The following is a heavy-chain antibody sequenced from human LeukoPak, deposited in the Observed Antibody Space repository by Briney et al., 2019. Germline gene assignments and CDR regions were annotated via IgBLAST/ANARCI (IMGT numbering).Heavy chain of an antibody. CDR2: IYTSGST. CDR1: GGSISSYY. D-gene: IGHD1-7*01. CDR3: ARDGTSFTPSPRYFDY. Sequence: SETLSLTCAVSGGSISSYYWSWIRQPAGKGLEWIGRIYTSGSTNYNPSLKSRVTMSVDTSKNQFSLKLSSVTAADTAVYYCARDGTSFTPSPRYFDYWGQGTLVTVSS. V-gene: IGHV4-4*07. J-gene: IGHJ4*02.